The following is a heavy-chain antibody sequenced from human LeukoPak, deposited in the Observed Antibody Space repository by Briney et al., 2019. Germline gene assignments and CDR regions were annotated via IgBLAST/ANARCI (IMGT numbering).Heavy chain of an antibody. D-gene: IGHD2-2*01. V-gene: IGHV3-7*01. J-gene: IGHJ6*03. CDR1: GFTFSGYW. CDR3: ARCGAAPAAYYYYYMDI. Sequence: GGSLRLSCAASGFTFSGYWMTWVRQAPGKGLEWVANIKQDGSDKYYVDSVKGRFTISRDNAKNSLYLQMNSLRAEDTAVYYCARCGAAPAAYYYYYMDIWGKGTTVTVSS. CDR2: IKQDGSDK.